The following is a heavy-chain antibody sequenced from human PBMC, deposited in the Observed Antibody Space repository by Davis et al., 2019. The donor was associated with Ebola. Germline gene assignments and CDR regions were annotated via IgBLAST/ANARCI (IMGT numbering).Heavy chain of an antibody. V-gene: IGHV1-69*13. CDR1: GGTFSSYA. CDR3: ARDSSSYDKECWFDP. Sequence: SVTVSCKASGGTFSSYAISWVRQAPGQGLEWMGGIIPIFGTANYAQKFQGRVTITADESTSTAYMELSSLRSEDTAVYYCARDSSSYDKECWFDPWGQGTLVTVSS. J-gene: IGHJ5*02. CDR2: IIPIFGTA. D-gene: IGHD6-13*01.